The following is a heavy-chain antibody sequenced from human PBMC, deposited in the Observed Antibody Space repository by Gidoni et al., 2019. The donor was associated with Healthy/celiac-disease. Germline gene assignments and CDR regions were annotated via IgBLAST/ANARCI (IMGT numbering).Heavy chain of an antibody. CDR3: ARGTLKATMVRGLRRDAFDI. J-gene: IGHJ3*02. CDR1: GFTFSSYG. CDR2: IWYDGSNK. Sequence: QVQLVESGGGVVQPGRSLRLPCAASGFTFSSYGMHWVRQAPGKGLEWVAVIWYDGSNKYYADSVKGRFTISRDNSKNTLYLQMNSLRAEDTAVYYCARGTLKATMVRGLRRDAFDIWGQGTMVTVSS. D-gene: IGHD3-10*01. V-gene: IGHV3-33*01.